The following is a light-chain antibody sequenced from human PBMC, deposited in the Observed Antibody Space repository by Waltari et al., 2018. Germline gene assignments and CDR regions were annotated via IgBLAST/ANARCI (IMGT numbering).Light chain of an antibody. J-gene: IGLJ3*02. Sequence: SYEVTQPPSVSVSPGQTASIPCSGDKLGDQYVSWYQQNPGQSPLLVIYQDFKRPSGIPERFSGSNSGNTATLTISGTQAMDEADYFCQAWDSDPVFGGGTKLTVL. CDR2: QDF. CDR3: QAWDSDPV. CDR1: KLGDQY. V-gene: IGLV3-1*01.